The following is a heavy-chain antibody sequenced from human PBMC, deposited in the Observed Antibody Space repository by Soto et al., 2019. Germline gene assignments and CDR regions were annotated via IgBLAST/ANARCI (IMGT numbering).Heavy chain of an antibody. D-gene: IGHD7-27*01. Sequence: SETLSLTCSVSGDSISNLDYFWAWIRQPPGQALEYIGYIYKSATTYYNPSFESRVATSVDTSKSQFSLNVTSVTAADTAVYFCARGRYCLTGRCFPNWFDSWGQGALVTVSS. V-gene: IGHV4-30-4*01. CDR3: ARGRYCLTGRCFPNWFDS. J-gene: IGHJ5*01. CDR2: IYKSATT. CDR1: GDSISNLDYF.